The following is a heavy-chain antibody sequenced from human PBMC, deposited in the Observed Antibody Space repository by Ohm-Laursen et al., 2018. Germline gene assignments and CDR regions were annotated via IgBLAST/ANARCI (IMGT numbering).Heavy chain of an antibody. CDR1: GFTFSSYA. Sequence: GSLRLSCTASGFTFSSYAMSWVRQAPGKGLEWVSAISGSGGSTYYADSVKGRFTISRDNAKNSLFLEMNNLRAEDSALYYCVRGGRYGNFWGQGTLVTVSS. J-gene: IGHJ4*01. V-gene: IGHV3-23*01. CDR2: ISGSGGST. CDR3: VRGGRYGNF. D-gene: IGHD6-13*01.